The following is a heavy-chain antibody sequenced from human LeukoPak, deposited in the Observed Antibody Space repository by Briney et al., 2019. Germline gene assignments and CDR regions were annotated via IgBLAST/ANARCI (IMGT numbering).Heavy chain of an antibody. CDR1: GGSINFYY. Sequence: SETLSLTCTVSGGSINFYYWSWIRQPAGKGLEWIGRIYSTGSTNYSPSLKSRVTMSVDMSKNQFSLNLSSVTAADTAVYYCARGIADPYSFDSWGQGTLVTVSS. CDR3: ARGIADPYSFDS. D-gene: IGHD6-13*01. CDR2: IYSTGST. V-gene: IGHV4-4*07. J-gene: IGHJ4*02.